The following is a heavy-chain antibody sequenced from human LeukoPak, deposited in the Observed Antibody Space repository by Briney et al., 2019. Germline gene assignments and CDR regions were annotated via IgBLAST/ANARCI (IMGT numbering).Heavy chain of an antibody. J-gene: IGHJ4*02. D-gene: IGHD3-22*01. CDR2: MNPNSGNT. CDR3: STYGRSYSGYIY. V-gene: IGHV1-8*02. Sequence: ASVKVSCKASGGTFSSYGISWVRQAPGQGLEWMGRMNPNSGNTNYVQKFQGRVTMTRNISINTAYMELGSLRSEDTAVYYCSTYGRSYSGYIYWGQGTLVTVSS. CDR1: GGTFSSYG.